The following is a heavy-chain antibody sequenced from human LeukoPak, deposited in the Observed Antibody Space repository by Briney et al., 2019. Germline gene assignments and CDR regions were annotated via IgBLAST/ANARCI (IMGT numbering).Heavy chain of an antibody. Sequence: AASVKVSCKASGYTFTGYYMHWVRQAPGQGLEWMGRINPNSGGTNYAQKFQGRVTMTRDTSISTAYMELSRLRSDDTAVYYCARDCYSSVSYLYWGQGTLVTVSS. CDR3: ARDCYSSVSYLY. V-gene: IGHV1-2*06. CDR2: INPNSGGT. J-gene: IGHJ4*02. D-gene: IGHD3-10*01. CDR1: GYTFTGYY.